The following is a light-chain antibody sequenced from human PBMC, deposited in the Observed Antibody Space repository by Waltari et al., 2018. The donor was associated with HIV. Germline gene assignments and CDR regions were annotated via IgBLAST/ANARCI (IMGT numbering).Light chain of an antibody. J-gene: IGLJ3*02. CDR3: CSYAGSSTWV. V-gene: IGLV2-23*02. CDR2: EVS. Sequence: QSALPQPASVSGSPGQSTTISCTGTRRDVGRYHFVPWYQQHPGKAPKLMIYEVSKRPSGVSNRFSGSKSGNTASLTISGLQAEDEADYYCCSYAGSSTWVFGGGTKLTVL. CDR1: RRDVGRYHF.